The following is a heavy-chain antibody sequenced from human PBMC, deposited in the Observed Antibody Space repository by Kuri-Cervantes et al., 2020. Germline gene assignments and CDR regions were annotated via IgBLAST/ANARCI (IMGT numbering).Heavy chain of an antibody. CDR2: INPNSGGT. V-gene: IGHV1-2*02. CDR1: GYTFTSYD. Sequence: ASVKVSCKASGYTFTSYDINWVRQATGQGLEWMGWINPNSGGTNYAQRFQGRVTMTRDTSISTAYMELSSLRSEDTAVYYCARSQKAATKPGIAAAGTYNWFEPWGQGTLVTVSS. D-gene: IGHD6-13*01. CDR3: ARSQKAATKPGIAAAGTYNWFEP. J-gene: IGHJ5*02.